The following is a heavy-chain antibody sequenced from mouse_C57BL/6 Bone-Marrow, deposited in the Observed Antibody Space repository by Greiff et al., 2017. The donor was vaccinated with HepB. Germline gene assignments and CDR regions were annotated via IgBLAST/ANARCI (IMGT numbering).Heavy chain of an antibody. D-gene: IGHD1-1*01. CDR3: ARIFITTVVYFDY. V-gene: IGHV1-81*01. CDR1: GYTFTSYG. J-gene: IGHJ2*01. CDR2: IYPRSGNT. Sequence: QVQLQQSGAELARPGASVKLSCKASGYTFTSYGISWVKQRTGQGLEWIGEIYPRSGNTYYNEKFKGTATLTADKSSSTAYMELRSLTSEDSAVYFCARIFITTVVYFDYWGQGTTLTVSS.